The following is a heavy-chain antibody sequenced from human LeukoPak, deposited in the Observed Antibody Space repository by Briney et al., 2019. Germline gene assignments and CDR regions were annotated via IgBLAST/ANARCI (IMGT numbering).Heavy chain of an antibody. CDR1: EFTFSNYW. CDR3: ARASPADFNL. J-gene: IGHJ2*01. Sequence: GGSLRLSCVASEFTFSNYWIHWVRQPPGKGLVWVSRIRYDGIVTNYADSVEGRFTISRDNAKNTVHLQMNSLRDDDTAVYYCARASPADFNLWGRGTLVTVSS. CDR2: IRYDGIVT. V-gene: IGHV3-74*01.